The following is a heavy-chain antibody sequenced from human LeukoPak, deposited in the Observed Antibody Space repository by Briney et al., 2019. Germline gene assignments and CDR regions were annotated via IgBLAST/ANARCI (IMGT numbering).Heavy chain of an antibody. CDR1: GGSISSSNW. D-gene: IGHD2-2*01. V-gene: IGHV4-4*02. CDR3: ARDRRGYCSSTSCQGSYMDV. Sequence: SETLSLTCAVSGGSISSSNWWSWVRQPPGKGLEWIGEIYHSGSTNYNPSLKSRVTISVDTSKNQFSLKLSSVTAADTAVYYCARDRRGYCSSTSCQGSYMDVWGKGTTVTVSS. CDR2: IYHSGST. J-gene: IGHJ6*03.